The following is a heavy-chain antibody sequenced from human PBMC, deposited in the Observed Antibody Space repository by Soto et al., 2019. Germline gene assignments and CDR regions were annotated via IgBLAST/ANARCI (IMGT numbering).Heavy chain of an antibody. CDR1: GYSFTNND. Sequence: ASVKVSCKASGYSFTNNDVTWVRQAPGQGLEWMGWINPKSGGTMYPQKFQGRVTMTWDTSVSTAYMALTRLRSDDTAVYYCARDLAKGGGSAGFDYWGQGTLVTVSS. D-gene: IGHD1-26*01. CDR3: ARDLAKGGGSAGFDY. CDR2: INPKSGGT. J-gene: IGHJ4*02. V-gene: IGHV1-2*02.